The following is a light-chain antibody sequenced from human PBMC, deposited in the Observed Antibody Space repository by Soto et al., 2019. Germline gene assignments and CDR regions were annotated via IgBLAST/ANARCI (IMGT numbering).Light chain of an antibody. Sequence: EIVLTQSPGTLSLSPGERATLSCRASQSVSSSYLAWYQQKPGQAPRLLIYGASSRATGIPDRFSGSGSGPDFTLTISSLEPEDFAVYYCQQYGSSPPELTFGGGTKVEIK. V-gene: IGKV3-20*01. CDR1: QSVSSSY. J-gene: IGKJ4*01. CDR3: QQYGSSPPELT. CDR2: GAS.